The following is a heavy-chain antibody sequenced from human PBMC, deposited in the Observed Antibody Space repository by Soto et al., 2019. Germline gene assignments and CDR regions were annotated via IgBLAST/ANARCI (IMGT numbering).Heavy chain of an antibody. CDR2: IRSKANSYAT. D-gene: IGHD2-2*01. CDR1: GFTFSGSA. V-gene: IGHV3-73*01. CDR3: TRHSNQLLYWFDP. J-gene: IGHJ5*02. Sequence: GGSLRLSCAASGFTFSGSAMHWVRQASGKGLEWVGRIRSKANSYATAYAASVKGRFTISRDDSKNTAYLQMNSLKTEDTAVYYCTRHSNQLLYWFDPWGQGTLVTVSS.